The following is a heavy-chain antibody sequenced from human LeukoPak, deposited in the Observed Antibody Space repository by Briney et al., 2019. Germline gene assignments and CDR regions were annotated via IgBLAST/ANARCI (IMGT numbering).Heavy chain of an antibody. V-gene: IGHV4-4*02. CDR2: IYHSGST. J-gene: IGHJ6*03. Sequence: SGTLSLTCAVSGASISSPNWWSWVRQPPGKGLEWIGEIYHSGSTNYNPSLESRATISVDKSKNQFSLKLNSVTAADTAVYYCARAYYYYMDVWGKGTTVSVSS. CDR1: GASISSPNW. CDR3: ARAYYYYMDV.